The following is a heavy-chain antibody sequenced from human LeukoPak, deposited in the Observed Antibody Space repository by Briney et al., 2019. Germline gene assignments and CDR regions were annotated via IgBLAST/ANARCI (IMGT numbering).Heavy chain of an antibody. D-gene: IGHD3-22*01. CDR3: ARTSGYTFDY. Sequence: VSVKVSFKASGYTFTTYYIHWVRQAPGQGLEWMGIISPSGGSTTYAQKFQDRVTMTRDTSTSTVYMELSSLRSEDTAVYYCARTSGYTFDYWGQGTLVTVSS. CDR1: GYTFTTYY. J-gene: IGHJ4*02. CDR2: ISPSGGST. V-gene: IGHV1-46*01.